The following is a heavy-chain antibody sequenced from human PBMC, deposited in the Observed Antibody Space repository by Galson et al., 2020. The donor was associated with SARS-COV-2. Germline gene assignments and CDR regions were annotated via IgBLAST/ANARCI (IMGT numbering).Heavy chain of an antibody. CDR2: VTEIGETQIGDTT. D-gene: IGHD3-10*01. CDR3: VKDYMVRGSIPLDY. V-gene: IGHV3-23*01. J-gene: IGHJ4*02. CDR1: GFSFNNYA. Sequence: GESLKISCATSGFSFNNYAMSWVRQAPGKGLEWVSSVTEIGETQIGDTTLYADSVKGRFTMSRDNSQNTVYLQMNNLRAEDTAIYYCVKDYMVRGSIPLDYWGQGTLVTVSS.